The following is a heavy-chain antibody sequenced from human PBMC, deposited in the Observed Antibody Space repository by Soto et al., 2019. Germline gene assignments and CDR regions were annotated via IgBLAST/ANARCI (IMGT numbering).Heavy chain of an antibody. CDR2: SSGSGGST. V-gene: IGHV3-23*01. CDR3: AKAIESYSSASLDFDY. CDR1: GFTFSSYA. J-gene: IGHJ4*02. Sequence: EVQRLESGGGLVQPGGSLRLSCAAAGFTFSSYAMIWFRQSPGKGLEWVSASSGSGGSTYDADSVKGWFTISRDNCTNKLYLRMNSPRAEDTAVYSCAKAIESYSSASLDFDYWGQGTLVTVSS. D-gene: IGHD5-18*01.